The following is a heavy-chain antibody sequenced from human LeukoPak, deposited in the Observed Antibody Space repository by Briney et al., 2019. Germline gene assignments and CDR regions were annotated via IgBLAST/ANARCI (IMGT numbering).Heavy chain of an antibody. D-gene: IGHD2-2*02. CDR1: GFTFSSYA. CDR3: AKDPCSSTSCYSDY. J-gene: IGHJ4*02. CDR2: ISGSGGST. V-gene: IGHV3-23*01. Sequence: GGSLRLSCAASGFTFSSYAMSWVRQAPGKGQEWVSAISGSGGSTYYADSVKGRFTISRDNSKNTLYLQMNSLRAEDTAVYYCAKDPCSSTSCYSDYWGQGTLVTVSS.